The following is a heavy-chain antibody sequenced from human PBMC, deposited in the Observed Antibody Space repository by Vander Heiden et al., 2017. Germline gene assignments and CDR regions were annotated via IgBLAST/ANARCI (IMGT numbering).Heavy chain of an antibody. CDR1: GGSVSSGSYY. V-gene: IGHV4-61*01. D-gene: IGHD3-22*01. Sequence: QVQLQESGPGLVKPSETLSLTCTVSGGSVSSGSYYCRWIRQPPGKGLEWIGYIYYSGSTNYNPSLKSRVTISVDTSKNQFSLKLSSVTAADTAVYYCARVNYYDSSGYWYFDLWGRGTLVTVSS. CDR3: ARVNYYDSSGYWYFDL. CDR2: IYYSGST. J-gene: IGHJ2*01.